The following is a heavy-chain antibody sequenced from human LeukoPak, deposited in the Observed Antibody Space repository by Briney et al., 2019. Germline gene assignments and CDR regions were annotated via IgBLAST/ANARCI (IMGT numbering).Heavy chain of an antibody. V-gene: IGHV4-59*01. CDR2: IYTGTT. CDR3: RSGGSWPDY. J-gene: IGHJ4*02. Sequence: SETLSLTCAVYGGSFSGYYWNWIRQSPGKGLEWIGYIYTGTTNYNPSLKSRVTISVDTSKNQVSLKMVSVTAADTAVYYCRSGGSWPDYWGQGTLVTVSS. CDR1: GGSFSGYY.